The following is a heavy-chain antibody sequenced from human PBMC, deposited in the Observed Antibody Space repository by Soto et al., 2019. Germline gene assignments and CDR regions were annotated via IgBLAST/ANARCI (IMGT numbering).Heavy chain of an antibody. J-gene: IGHJ4*02. CDR2: IKQDGSQK. CDR3: ARDISDIVVVVAEDDNY. Sequence: EVQLVESGGGLVQPGGSLRLSCVASGFTFSSYWMSWVRQAPGKGLEWVANIKQDGSQKYYVDSVKGRFTISRDNAKNSLSLQMNSLRAEDTAVYYCARDISDIVVVVAEDDNYWGQGTLVTVSS. V-gene: IGHV3-7*01. D-gene: IGHD2-15*01. CDR1: GFTFSSYW.